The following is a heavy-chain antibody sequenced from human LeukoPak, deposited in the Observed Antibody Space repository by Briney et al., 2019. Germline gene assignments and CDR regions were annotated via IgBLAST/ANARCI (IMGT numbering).Heavy chain of an antibody. CDR1: GGTFTSYA. CDR2: ISAYNGNT. V-gene: IGHV1-18*01. D-gene: IGHD6-19*01. Sequence: ASVKVSCKASGGTFTSYAISWVRQAPGQGLEWMGWISAYNGNTNYAQKLQGRVTITTDTSTSTAYMELRSLRSDDTAVYYCARDSTIFIAVAGDNDYWGQGTLVTGSS. CDR3: ARDSTIFIAVAGDNDY. J-gene: IGHJ4*02.